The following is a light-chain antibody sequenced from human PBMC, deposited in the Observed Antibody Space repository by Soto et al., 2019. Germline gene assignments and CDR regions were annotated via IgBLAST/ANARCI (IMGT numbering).Light chain of an antibody. CDR2: NVS. CDR3: IQGTHWPPYP. J-gene: IGKJ2*01. V-gene: IGKV2-30*01. Sequence: DVLMTQSPLSLPVTLGQPASISCWSSRSLAYIDGNTDLNWFQQRPGQSPRRLIYNVSNRDSGVPDRVSGSGSGTAVTLKISRVEAEYVAVYYCIQGTHWPPYPFGQGTNLHIK. CDR1: RSLAYIDGNTD.